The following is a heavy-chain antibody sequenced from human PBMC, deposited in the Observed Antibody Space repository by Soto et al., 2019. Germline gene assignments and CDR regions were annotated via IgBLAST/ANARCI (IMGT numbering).Heavy chain of an antibody. CDR3: TRDSSGYYPEYFQH. J-gene: IGHJ1*01. CDR2: IRSKAYGGTT. Sequence: GGSLRLSCTASGFTFGDYAMSWFRQAPGKGLEWVGFIRSKAYGGTTEYAASVKGRFTISRDDSKSIAYLQMNSLKTEDTAVYYCTRDSSGYYPEYFQHWGQGTLVTVPS. D-gene: IGHD3-22*01. V-gene: IGHV3-49*03. CDR1: GFTFGDYA.